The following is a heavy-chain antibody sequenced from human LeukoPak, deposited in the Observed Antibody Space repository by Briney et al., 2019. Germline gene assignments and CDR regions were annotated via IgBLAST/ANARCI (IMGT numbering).Heavy chain of an antibody. CDR2: ISGSGGST. J-gene: IGHJ4*02. CDR3: AKDAGGGYYYSNSGYFDY. CDR1: GFTFSSYA. V-gene: IGHV3-23*01. Sequence: PGGSLRLSCAASGFTFSSYAMSWVRQAPGKGLEWVSAISGSGGSTYYADSVKGRFTISRDNSKNTLYLQMNSLRAEDTAVYYCAKDAGGGYYYSNSGYFDYWGQGTLVTVSS. D-gene: IGHD3-22*01.